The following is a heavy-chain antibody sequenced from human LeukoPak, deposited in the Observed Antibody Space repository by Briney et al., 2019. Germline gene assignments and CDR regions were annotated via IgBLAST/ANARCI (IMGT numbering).Heavy chain of an antibody. CDR2: IYYSGST. J-gene: IGHJ3*02. V-gene: IGHV4-39*01. D-gene: IGHD3-22*01. CDR1: GGSISNSSYY. CDR3: ARRMIVVVIADAFDI. Sequence: SETLSLTCTVSGGSISNSSYYWGWIRQPPGKGLEWIGSIYYSGSTYYNPSLKSRVTISVDTSKNQFSLKLSSVTAADTAVYYCARRMIVVVIADAFDIWGQGTMVTVSS.